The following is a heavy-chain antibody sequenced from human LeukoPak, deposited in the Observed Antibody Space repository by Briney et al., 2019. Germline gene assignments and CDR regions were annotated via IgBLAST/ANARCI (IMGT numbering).Heavy chain of an antibody. CDR2: ISWNSGSI. D-gene: IGHD1-26*01. V-gene: IGHV3-9*01. J-gene: IGHJ4*02. CDR1: GFTFDDYA. CDR3: AKEAGATAFDY. Sequence: PGRSLRLSCAASGFTFDDYAMHWVRQAPGKGLEWVSGISWNSGSIGYADSVKGRFTISRDNAKNSLYLQMNSLRAEDTALYYCAKEAGATAFDYWGQGTLVTVSS.